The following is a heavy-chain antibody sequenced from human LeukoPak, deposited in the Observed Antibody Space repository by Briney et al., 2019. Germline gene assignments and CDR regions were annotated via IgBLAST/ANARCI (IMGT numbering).Heavy chain of an antibody. Sequence: GGSLRLSCAASGFTFSDYYMSWIRQAPGKGLEWVSYISSSSSYANYADSVKDRFTISRDNAKNSLYLQMNSLRAEDTAVYYCAREGYRCSGGSCYFDYWGQGTLVTVSS. CDR3: AREGYRCSGGSCYFDY. V-gene: IGHV3-11*05. J-gene: IGHJ4*02. CDR2: ISSSSSYA. D-gene: IGHD2-15*01. CDR1: GFTFSDYY.